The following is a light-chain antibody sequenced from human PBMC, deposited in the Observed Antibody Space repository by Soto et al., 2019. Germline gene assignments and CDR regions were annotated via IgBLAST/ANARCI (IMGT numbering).Light chain of an antibody. V-gene: IGLV2-14*01. J-gene: IGLJ1*01. CDR1: TRDIAGYNY. CDR2: QVT. Sequence: QSALTQLASVSGSLGQSITISCTGTTRDIAGYNYISWYQQLPGKAPKLMIYQVTIRPSGISNRFSGSKSGNTASLTISGLQAEDEADYYCTSFSSSTSLYVFGTGTKVTVL. CDR3: TSFSSSTSLYV.